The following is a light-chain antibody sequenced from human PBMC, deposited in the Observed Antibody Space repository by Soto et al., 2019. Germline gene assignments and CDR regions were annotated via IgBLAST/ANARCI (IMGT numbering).Light chain of an antibody. Sequence: QSVLTQPPSASGSPGQSVTISCTGTSSDIGGYNFVSWYQQHPGKAPKLMIYEVDKRPSGVPDRFSGSKSGNPASLTVSGLQAEDEADYYCISYAVTTSYVFGTGTKVTVL. V-gene: IGLV2-8*01. CDR2: EVD. J-gene: IGLJ1*01. CDR3: ISYAVTTSYV. CDR1: SSDIGGYNF.